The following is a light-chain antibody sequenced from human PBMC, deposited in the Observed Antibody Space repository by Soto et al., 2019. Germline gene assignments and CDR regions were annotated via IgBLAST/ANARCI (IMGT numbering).Light chain of an antibody. J-gene: IGLJ3*02. CDR1: SSNIGAGYD. CDR2: GNS. CDR3: QSYDSSLSAL. V-gene: IGLV1-40*01. Sequence: QPVLTQPPSVSGAPGQRVTISCTGSSSNIGAGYDVHWYQLLPGTAPKLLIYGNSNRPSGVPDRFSGSKSGTSASLAITGLQAEDEADYYCQSYDSSLSALFGGGTKLTVL.